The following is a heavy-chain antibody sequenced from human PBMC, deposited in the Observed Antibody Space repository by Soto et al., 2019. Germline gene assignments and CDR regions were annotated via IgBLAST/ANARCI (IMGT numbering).Heavy chain of an antibody. J-gene: IGHJ6*02. D-gene: IGHD6-6*01. V-gene: IGHV5-51*01. CDR1: GYSFTSYW. Sequence: PGESLKISCKGSGYSFTSYWIGWVRQMPGKGLEWMGIIYPGDSDTRYSPSFQGQVTISADKSISTAYLQWSSLKASETVMYYCARTPIYSSSSYYYYYGMDVWGQGTTVTVSS. CDR2: IYPGDSDT. CDR3: ARTPIYSSSSYYYYYGMDV.